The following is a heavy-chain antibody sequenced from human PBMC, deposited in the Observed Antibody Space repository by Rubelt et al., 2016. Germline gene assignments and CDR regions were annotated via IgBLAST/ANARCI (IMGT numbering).Heavy chain of an antibody. CDR3: ARWPIDY. J-gene: IGHJ4*02. CDR1: GFTFSSYE. CDR2: ISSGGSSI. V-gene: IGHV3-48*03. Sequence: EVQLVESGGGLVQPGGSLRLSCATSGFTFSSYEMNWVRQAPGKGLEWVSYISSGGSSIYYADSVKGRFTNSRENAKNSLYLQMNSLRGEDTAVYYCARWPIDYWGQGTLVTVSS.